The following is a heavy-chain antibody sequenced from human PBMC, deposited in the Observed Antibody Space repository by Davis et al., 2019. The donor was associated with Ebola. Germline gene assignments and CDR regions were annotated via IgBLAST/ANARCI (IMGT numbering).Heavy chain of an antibody. Sequence: GESLKISCAASGFTFSGSAMHWVRQASGKGLEWVGRIRSKANSYATAYAASVKGRFTISRDDSKNTAYLQMNSLKTEDPAVYYCTISSVIDYWGQGTLVTVSS. CDR1: GFTFSGSA. V-gene: IGHV3-73*01. CDR3: TISSVIDY. CDR2: IRSKANSYAT. D-gene: IGHD3-22*01. J-gene: IGHJ4*02.